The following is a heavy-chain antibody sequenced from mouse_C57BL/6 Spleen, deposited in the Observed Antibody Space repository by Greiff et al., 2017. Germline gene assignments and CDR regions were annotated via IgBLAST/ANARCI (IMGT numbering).Heavy chain of an antibody. J-gene: IGHJ2*01. V-gene: IGHV1-9*01. CDR2: ILPGSGST. Sequence: QVQLKQSGAELMKPGASVKLSCKASGYTFTGYWIEWVKQRPGHGLEWIGEILPGSGSTNYNEKFKGKATFTADTSYNTAYMQLSSLTTEDSAIYSWAEPGQSFDYWGQGTTLTVSS. CDR3: AEPGQSFDY. D-gene: IGHD3-3*01. CDR1: GYTFTGYW.